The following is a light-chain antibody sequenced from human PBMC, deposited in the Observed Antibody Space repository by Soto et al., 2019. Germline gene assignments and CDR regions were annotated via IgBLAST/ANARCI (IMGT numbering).Light chain of an antibody. CDR1: QSVRSNS. CDR3: QQYGDSPDTDRWT. Sequence: EIVLTQSPGTLSLSPGERASLFCRASQSVRSNSLAWYQQKRGQPPRLLIYGASSRATGIPDRFSGSGSGTYFTLTISRLEPEDFAVYFCQQYGDSPDTDRWTFGQGTKVEIK. J-gene: IGKJ1*01. CDR2: GAS. V-gene: IGKV3-20*01.